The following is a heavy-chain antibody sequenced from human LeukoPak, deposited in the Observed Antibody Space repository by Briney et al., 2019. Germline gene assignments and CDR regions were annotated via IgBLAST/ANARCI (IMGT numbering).Heavy chain of an antibody. J-gene: IGHJ4*02. CDR3: ARPARSSGWYFDY. CDR1: GFTVSSNY. CDR2: VYSGDST. D-gene: IGHD6-19*01. V-gene: IGHV3-66*04. Sequence: GGSLRLSCAAPGFTVSSNYMSWVHQAPGKGLEWVSVVYSGDSTFYADSVKGRFTISRDNSKNTLYLQMNNLRAEDTAMYYCARPARSSGWYFDYWGQGTLVTVSS.